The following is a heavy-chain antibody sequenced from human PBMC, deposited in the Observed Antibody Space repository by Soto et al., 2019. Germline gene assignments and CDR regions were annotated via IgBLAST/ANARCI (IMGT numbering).Heavy chain of an antibody. D-gene: IGHD3-3*01. CDR1: GFTFSSYG. CDR3: ARDKGGVYDFWSGYYFDY. V-gene: IGHV3-33*01. Sequence: QVQLVESGGGVVQPGRSLRLSCAASGFTFSSYGMHWVRQAPGKGLEWVAVIWYDGSNKYYADSVKGRFTISRDNSKNTLHLQMNSLRAEDTAVYYCARDKGGVYDFWSGYYFDYWGQGTLVTVSS. CDR2: IWYDGSNK. J-gene: IGHJ4*02.